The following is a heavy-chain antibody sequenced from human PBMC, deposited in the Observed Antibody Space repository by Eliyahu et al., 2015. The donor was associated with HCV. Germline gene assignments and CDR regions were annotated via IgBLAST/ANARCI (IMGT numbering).Heavy chain of an antibody. CDR2: LDPTTGEA. V-gene: IGHV1-69-2*01. J-gene: IGHJ4*02. D-gene: IGHD4/OR15-4a*01. CDR3: VVDYGHFDY. Sequence: EVHLVQSGAEVKQPGATVRXSCNISGYTFTEYYFPWMRQAPGKGLEWMGLLDPTTGEATWAERFQGRVTITADTSADTVYMELSSLRSGDMAVYYCVVDYGHFDYWGQGTQVTVSS. CDR1: GYTFTEYY.